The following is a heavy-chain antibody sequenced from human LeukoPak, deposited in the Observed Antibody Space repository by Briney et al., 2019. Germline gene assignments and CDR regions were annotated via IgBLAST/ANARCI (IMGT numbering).Heavy chain of an antibody. CDR2: IYTSGST. J-gene: IGHJ2*01. D-gene: IGHD2-2*01. CDR3: ARVCGYCSSTSCYLKYFDL. CDR1: GGSISSYY. V-gene: IGHV4-4*07. Sequence: SETLSLTCTVSGGSISSYYWSWIRQPAGKGPEWIGRIYTSGSTNYNPSLKSRVTMSVDTSKNQFSLKLSSVTAADTAVYYCARVCGYCSSTSCYLKYFDLWGRGTLVTVSS.